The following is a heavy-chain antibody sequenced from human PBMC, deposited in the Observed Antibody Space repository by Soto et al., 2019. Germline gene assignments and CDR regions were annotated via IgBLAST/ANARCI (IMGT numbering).Heavy chain of an antibody. V-gene: IGHV1-18*01. CDR3: ARTNNPVVVRRLHYFDY. D-gene: IGHD3-22*01. CDR1: GYTFTSYG. J-gene: IGHJ4*02. CDR2: ISAYNGNT. Sequence: ASVKVSCKASGYTFTSYGISWVRQAPGQGLEWMGWISAYNGNTNYAQKLQGRVTMTTDTSTSTAYMELRSLRSDDTAVYYCARTNNPVVVRRLHYFDYWGQGTLVTVSS.